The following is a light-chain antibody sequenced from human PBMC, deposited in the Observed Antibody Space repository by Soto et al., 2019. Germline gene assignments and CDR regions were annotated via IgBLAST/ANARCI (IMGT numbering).Light chain of an antibody. Sequence: DIVMTQSPDSLAVSLGERATINCKSSQSVLYSSNNKNYLAWYQQKSGQPPKLLIYRASTRESGVPDRFSGSGSGTDFTLTISSLQAEDVAVYYCQQYYSTLPTFGQGTKVEIK. CDR1: QSVLYSSNNKNY. CDR3: QQYYSTLPT. J-gene: IGKJ1*01. CDR2: RAS. V-gene: IGKV4-1*01.